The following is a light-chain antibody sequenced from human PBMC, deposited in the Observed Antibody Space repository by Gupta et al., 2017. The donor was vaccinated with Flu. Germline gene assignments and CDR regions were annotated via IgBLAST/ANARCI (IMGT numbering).Light chain of an antibody. J-gene: IGKJ1*01. CDR3: QQYRSYPWT. CDR2: KAS. V-gene: IGKV1-5*03. CDR1: QSSDSW. Sequence: GDRVTITCQASQSSDSWLAWYQQKPGKAPKLLIYKASNLESGVPSRFSGSGSGTEFTLTISSLQPDDFATYYCQQYRSYPWTFGQGTTVEIQ.